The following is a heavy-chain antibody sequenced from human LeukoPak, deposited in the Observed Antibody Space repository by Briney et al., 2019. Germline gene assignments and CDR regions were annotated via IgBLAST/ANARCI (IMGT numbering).Heavy chain of an antibody. CDR1: AYTFTGYY. CDR3: AREGSGWYGNFDY. CDR2: INPDSGGT. J-gene: IGHJ4*02. D-gene: IGHD6-19*01. Sequence: ASVKVSCKASAYTFTGYYMHWVRQAPGQGLEWMGWINPDSGGTNYAQKFQGRVTMTRDTSISTAYMEVSRLRSDGTAVYYCAREGSGWYGNFDYWGQGTLVTVSS. V-gene: IGHV1-2*02.